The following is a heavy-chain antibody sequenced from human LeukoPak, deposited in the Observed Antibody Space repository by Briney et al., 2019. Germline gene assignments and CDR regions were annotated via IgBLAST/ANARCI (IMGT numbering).Heavy chain of an antibody. J-gene: IGHJ4*02. CDR1: GGSISSGSYY. Sequence: SETLSLTCTVSGGSISSGSYYWGWIRQPPGKGLEWIGSIYYSGSTYHNPSLKSRVTISVDTSKNQFSLKLSSVTAADTAVYYCARDYGDYAYYFDYWGQGTLVTVSS. CDR2: IYYSGST. CDR3: ARDYGDYAYYFDY. V-gene: IGHV4-39*01. D-gene: IGHD4-17*01.